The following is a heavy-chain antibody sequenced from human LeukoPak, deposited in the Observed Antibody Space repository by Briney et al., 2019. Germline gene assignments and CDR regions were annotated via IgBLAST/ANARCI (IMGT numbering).Heavy chain of an antibody. D-gene: IGHD3-10*01. V-gene: IGHV4-39*07. Sequence: SETLSLTCTVSGGSISSSSYYWGWIRQPPGKGLEWIGSIYYSGSTYYNPSLKSRVTISVDTSKNQFSLKLSSVTAADTAVYYCARDVVGMVRGVFYYYYGMDVWGQGTTVTVSS. CDR2: IYYSGST. CDR3: ARDVVGMVRGVFYYYYGMDV. CDR1: GGSISSSSYY. J-gene: IGHJ6*02.